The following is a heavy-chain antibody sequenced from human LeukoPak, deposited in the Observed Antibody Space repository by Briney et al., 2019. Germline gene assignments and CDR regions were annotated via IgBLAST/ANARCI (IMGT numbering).Heavy chain of an antibody. V-gene: IGHV1-8*03. CDR2: MNPNSGNT. Sequence: ASVKVSCKASGYTFTSYDINWVRQATGQGLEWMGWMNPNSGNTGYAQKFQGRVTITRNTSISTAYMELSSLRSEDTAVYYCARGSDGGRSGIATNYFDYWGQGTLVTVSS. D-gene: IGHD6-13*01. J-gene: IGHJ4*02. CDR3: ARGSDGGRSGIATNYFDY. CDR1: GYTFTSYD.